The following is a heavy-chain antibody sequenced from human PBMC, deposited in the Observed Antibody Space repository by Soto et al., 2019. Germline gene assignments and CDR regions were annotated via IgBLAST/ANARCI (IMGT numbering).Heavy chain of an antibody. D-gene: IGHD6-19*01. CDR1: GFTFSSYG. Sequence: GGSLRLSCAASGFTFSSYGMHWVRQAPGKGLEWVAVISYDGSNKYYADSVKGRFAISRDSSRKMVYLQMNSLRSEDTAIYYCASDPVAVTGSFIDFWGQGTLVTVSS. CDR2: ISYDGSNK. J-gene: IGHJ4*02. V-gene: IGHV3-30*03. CDR3: ASDPVAVTGSFIDF.